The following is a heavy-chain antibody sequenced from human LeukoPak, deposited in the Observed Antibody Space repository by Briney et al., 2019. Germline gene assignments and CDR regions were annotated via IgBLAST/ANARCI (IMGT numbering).Heavy chain of an antibody. V-gene: IGHV4-34*01. CDR1: GGSFSGYY. D-gene: IGHD3-22*01. J-gene: IGHJ4*02. CDR3: AASEGNYYDSSGYYSVPIDY. CDR2: INHSGST. Sequence: SETLSLTCAVYGGSFSGYYWSWIRQPAGKGLEWIGEINHSGSTNYNPSVNSRVTISVDTSKNQFSLKLSSVTAADTAVYYCAASEGNYYDSSGYYSVPIDYWGQGTLVTVSS.